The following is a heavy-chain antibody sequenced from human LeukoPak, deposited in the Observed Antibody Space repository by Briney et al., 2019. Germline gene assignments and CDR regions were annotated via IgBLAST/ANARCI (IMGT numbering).Heavy chain of an antibody. V-gene: IGHV1-2*06. CDR1: GSTFIGYY. CDR2: INPDSGDT. CDR3: ARSLLGWELEDY. J-gene: IGHJ4*02. D-gene: IGHD3-10*01. Sequence: ASVKVSCKASGSTFIGYYMHWVRQAPGQRLEWMGRINPDSGDTNYAQRFHGRVTMTRDTSNSTAYMELSRLRSDDTAVYYCARSLLGWELEDYWGQGTLVTVSS.